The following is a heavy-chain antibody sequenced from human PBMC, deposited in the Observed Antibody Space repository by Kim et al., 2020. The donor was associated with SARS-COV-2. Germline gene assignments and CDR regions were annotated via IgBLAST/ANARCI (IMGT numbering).Heavy chain of an antibody. CDR1: GFTFSSYG. Sequence: GGSLRLSCAASGFTFSSYGMHWVRQAPGKGLEWVAVIWYDGSNKYYADSVKGRFTISRDNSKNTLYLQMNSLRAEDTAVYYCARDGFEAYCGGDCFRHYYYYYGMDVWGQGTTVTVSS. CDR2: IWYDGSNK. D-gene: IGHD2-21*02. V-gene: IGHV3-33*01. J-gene: IGHJ6*02. CDR3: ARDGFEAYCGGDCFRHYYYYYGMDV.